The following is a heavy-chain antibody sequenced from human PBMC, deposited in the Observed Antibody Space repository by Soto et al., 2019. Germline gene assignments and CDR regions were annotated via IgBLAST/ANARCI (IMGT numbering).Heavy chain of an antibody. Sequence: SETLSLTCAVYGGSFSGYYWSWIRQPPGKGLEWIGEINHSGSTNYNPSLKSRVTISVDTSKDQFSLKLSSVTAADTAVYYCARGRLVVPAKYYYMDVWGKGTTVTVSS. CDR1: GGSFSGYY. D-gene: IGHD2-2*01. V-gene: IGHV4-34*01. CDR2: INHSGST. CDR3: ARGRLVVPAKYYYMDV. J-gene: IGHJ6*03.